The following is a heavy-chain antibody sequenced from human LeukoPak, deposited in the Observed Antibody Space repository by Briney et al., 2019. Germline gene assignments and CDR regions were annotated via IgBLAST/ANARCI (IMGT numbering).Heavy chain of an antibody. CDR1: GGSFSGYY. Sequence: SETLSLTCAVYGGSFSGYYWTWIRQPPGKGLEWIGEINYSGSTNYNPSLKSRVTISVDTSKNQFSLKLSSVTAADTAVYYCARRLRFVGVWFDPWGQGTLVTVSS. V-gene: IGHV4-34*01. D-gene: IGHD3-10*01. CDR3: ARRLRFVGVWFDP. CDR2: INYSGST. J-gene: IGHJ5*02.